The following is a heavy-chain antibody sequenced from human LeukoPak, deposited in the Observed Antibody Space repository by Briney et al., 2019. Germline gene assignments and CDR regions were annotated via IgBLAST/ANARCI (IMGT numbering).Heavy chain of an antibody. V-gene: IGHV1-18*01. CDR1: GCTFTSYG. D-gene: IGHD3-10*01. J-gene: IGHJ4*02. CDR3: AREGVLLWFGESSPGYYFDY. Sequence: VASVKVSCRASGCTFTSYGISWVRQAPGQGLEWMGWISAYNGNTNYAQKLQGRVTMTTDTSTSTAYMELRSLRSDDTAVYYCAREGVLLWFGESSPGYYFDYWGQGTLVTVSS. CDR2: ISAYNGNT.